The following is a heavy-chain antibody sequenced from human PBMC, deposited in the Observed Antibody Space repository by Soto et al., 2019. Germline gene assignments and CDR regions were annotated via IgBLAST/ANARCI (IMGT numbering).Heavy chain of an antibody. CDR1: GFTFSSYG. D-gene: IGHD6-13*01. CDR3: AKTPLGAAAGSYYYYYYMDV. V-gene: IGHV3-30*18. J-gene: IGHJ6*03. CDR2: ISYDGSNK. Sequence: GGSLRLSCGASGFTFSSYGMHWVRQAPGKGLEWVAVISYDGSNKYYADSVKGRFTISRDNSKNTLYLQMNSLRAEDTAVYYCAKTPLGAAAGSYYYYYYMDVWGKGTTVTVS.